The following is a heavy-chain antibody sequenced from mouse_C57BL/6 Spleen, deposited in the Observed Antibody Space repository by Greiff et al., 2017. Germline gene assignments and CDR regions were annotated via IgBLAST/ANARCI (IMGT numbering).Heavy chain of an antibody. CDR2: ISDGGSYT. Sequence: EVKLVESGGGLVKPGGSLKLSCAASGFTFSSYAMSWVRQTPEKRLAWVATISDGGSYTYYPDNVKGRFTISRDNAKNNLYLQMSHLKSEDTAMYYCARDRPLLLGSSYWYFDVWGTGTTVTVSS. CDR3: ARDRPLLLGSSYWYFDV. V-gene: IGHV5-4*01. D-gene: IGHD1-1*01. J-gene: IGHJ1*03. CDR1: GFTFSSYA.